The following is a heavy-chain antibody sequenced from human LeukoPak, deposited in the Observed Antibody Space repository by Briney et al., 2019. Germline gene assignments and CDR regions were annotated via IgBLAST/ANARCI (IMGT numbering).Heavy chain of an antibody. D-gene: IGHD3/OR15-3a*01. Sequence: SQTLSLTCTVSGGSISSGSYYWSWIRQPAGKGLEWIGRIYTSGSTNYNPSLKSRVTISVDTSKNQFPLKLSSVTAADTAVYYCASGWTSQGWFDRWGQGTLVTVSS. CDR1: GGSISSGSYY. J-gene: IGHJ5*02. V-gene: IGHV4-61*02. CDR3: ASGWTSQGWFDR. CDR2: IYTSGST.